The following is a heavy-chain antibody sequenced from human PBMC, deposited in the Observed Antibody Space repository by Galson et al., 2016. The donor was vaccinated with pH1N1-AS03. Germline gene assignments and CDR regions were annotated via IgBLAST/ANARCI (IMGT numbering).Heavy chain of an antibody. CDR3: VRDDDSSGYYPDS. D-gene: IGHD3-22*01. J-gene: IGHJ4*02. Sequence: SLRLSCAASGFTINKYGMHWVRQAPGKGLEWVTIIWNDGGTTHYADSVKGRFTISRDNSKKPLYLQINSLRAEDTAVCYCVRDDDSSGYYPDSWGRGTLVTVSS. CDR2: IWNDGGTT. CDR1: GFTINKYG. V-gene: IGHV3-33*01.